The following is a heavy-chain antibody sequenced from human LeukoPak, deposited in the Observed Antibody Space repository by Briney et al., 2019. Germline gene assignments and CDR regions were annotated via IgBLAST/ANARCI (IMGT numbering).Heavy chain of an antibody. CDR2: INTNTGNP. Sequence: GASEKVSCKASGYTFTSYAMNWVRQAPGQGLEWMGWINTNTGNPTYAQGFTGRFVFSLDTSVSTAYLQISSLKAEDTAVYYCARLRHYDFWSGYYTSYYYYYGMDAWGQGTTVTVSS. J-gene: IGHJ6*02. CDR1: GYTFTSYA. CDR3: ARLRHYDFWSGYYTSYYYYYGMDA. D-gene: IGHD3-3*01. V-gene: IGHV7-4-1*02.